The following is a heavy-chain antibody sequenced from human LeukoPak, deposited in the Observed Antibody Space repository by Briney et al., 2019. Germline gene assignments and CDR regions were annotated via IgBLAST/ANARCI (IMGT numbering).Heavy chain of an antibody. CDR1: GGSVSSGSYY. Sequence: SETLSLACTVSGGSVSSGSYYWSWIRQPPGKGLEWIGYIYYSGSTNYNPSPKSRVTISVDTSKNQFSLKLSSVTAADTAVYYCARDDLVGIEAFDIWGQGTMVTVSS. CDR3: ARDDLVGIEAFDI. D-gene: IGHD2-15*01. CDR2: IYYSGST. J-gene: IGHJ3*02. V-gene: IGHV4-61*01.